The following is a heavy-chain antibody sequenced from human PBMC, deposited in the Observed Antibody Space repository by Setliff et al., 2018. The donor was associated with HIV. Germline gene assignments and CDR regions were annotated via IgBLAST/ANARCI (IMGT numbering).Heavy chain of an antibody. CDR3: ARTDYGGNSGGNYFDY. J-gene: IGHJ4*02. D-gene: IGHD4-17*01. Sequence: ASVKVSCKTSGYTFTNYGISWVRQAPGQGLEWMGWISAYNGNTNYAQRVQGRVTMTTDTSTSTAYMELSSLRSEDTAVYYCARTDYGGNSGGNYFDYWGQGSLVTVSS. V-gene: IGHV1-18*01. CDR2: ISAYNGNT. CDR1: GYTFTNYG.